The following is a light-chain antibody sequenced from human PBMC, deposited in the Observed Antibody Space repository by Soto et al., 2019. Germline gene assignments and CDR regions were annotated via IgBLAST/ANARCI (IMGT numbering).Light chain of an antibody. Sequence: DIQITPSTSSLSESIGDRVSMSCRASQYINTYLNWYQQKPGKAPKLLIYAASSLQSGVPSRFSGSGSGTDFTLIITSMQTEDFANYSCQQSYSAPLTCGRGP. CDR2: AAS. CDR1: QYINTY. J-gene: IGKJ4*01. V-gene: IGKV1-39*01. CDR3: QQSYSAPLT.